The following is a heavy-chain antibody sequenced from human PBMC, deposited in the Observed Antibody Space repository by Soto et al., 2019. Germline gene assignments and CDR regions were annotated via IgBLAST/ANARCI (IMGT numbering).Heavy chain of an antibody. D-gene: IGHD2-15*01. CDR2: ISPSTSHI. V-gene: IGHV3-21*01. Sequence: EVHLVESGGGLVKPGGSLRLSCAVSGFTFSSCTMNWVRQAPGKGLEWVSSISPSTSHIYYADSVKGRFTISRDNAKNSMLLKMTGLRAEDTAVYYCSGCSGGACHQNYGMDVWGQGTTVTVSS. CDR1: GFTFSSCT. CDR3: SGCSGGACHQNYGMDV. J-gene: IGHJ6*02.